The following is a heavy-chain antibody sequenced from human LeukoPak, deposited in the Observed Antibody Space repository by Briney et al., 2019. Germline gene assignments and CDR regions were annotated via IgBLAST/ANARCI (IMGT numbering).Heavy chain of an antibody. Sequence: GASVKVSCKASGYTFTGYYMHWVRQAPGQGLEWMGWINPNSGGTNYAQKFQGRVTMARDTSISTAYMELGRLRSDDTAVYYCARVVIPRRYYYDSSGLGSAIDYWGQGTLVTVSS. D-gene: IGHD3-22*01. CDR1: GYTFTGYY. J-gene: IGHJ4*02. CDR3: ARVVIPRRYYYDSSGLGSAIDY. CDR2: INPNSGGT. V-gene: IGHV1-2*02.